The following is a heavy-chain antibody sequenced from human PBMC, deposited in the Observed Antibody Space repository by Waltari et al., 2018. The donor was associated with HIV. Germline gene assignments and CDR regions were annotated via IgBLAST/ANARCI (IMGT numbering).Heavy chain of an antibody. CDR1: GGSLNNFF. V-gene: IGHV4-34*02. CDR2: INHSGKT. CDR3: SRRRWLTTMVFVVKGGVFDI. Sequence: QVQLQQWGAGLVKPAETLSLNCAVYGGSLNNFFWSFVRQSPGKGSEWIGEINHSGKTDYNPALKGRVTVSIDPSKKQFYLQVTSMTVADTAIYYWSRRRWLTTMVFVVKGGVFDIWGQGTEVTVSS. J-gene: IGHJ3*02. D-gene: IGHD2-21*01.